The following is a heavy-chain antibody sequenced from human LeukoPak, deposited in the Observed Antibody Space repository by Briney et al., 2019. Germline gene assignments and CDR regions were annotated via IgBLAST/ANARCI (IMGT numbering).Heavy chain of an antibody. CDR1: GFTFSSYA. D-gene: IGHD6-13*01. J-gene: IGHJ5*02. CDR3: ARDRVAAAFNWFDP. V-gene: IGHV3-30*04. CDR2: ISYDRSNK. Sequence: PGRSLRLSCAASGFTFSSYAMHWVRQAPGKGLEWVAVISYDRSNKYYADSVRGRFTISRDNSKNTLYLQMNSLRAEDTAVYYCARDRVAAAFNWFDPWGQGTLVTVSS.